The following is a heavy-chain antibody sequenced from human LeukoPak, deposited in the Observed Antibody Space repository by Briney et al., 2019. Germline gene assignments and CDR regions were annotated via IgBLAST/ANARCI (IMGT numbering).Heavy chain of an antibody. D-gene: IGHD3-22*01. CDR3: AKGSYYDSSGSFYFDY. J-gene: IGHJ4*02. V-gene: IGHV3-23*01. CDR1: GFTFSSYA. CDR2: ISGSGDNT. Sequence: GGSLRLSCAASGFTFSSYAMSWVRQAPGKGQEWVSGISGSGDNTYYADSVKGRFTISRDNSKNTLYVQVNSLGTEDTAAYYCAKGSYYDSSGSFYFDYWGQGTLVTVSS.